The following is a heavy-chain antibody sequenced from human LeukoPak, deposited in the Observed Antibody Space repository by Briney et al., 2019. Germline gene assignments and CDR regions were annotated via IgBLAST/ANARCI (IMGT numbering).Heavy chain of an antibody. J-gene: IGHJ4*02. CDR2: ISGSGGST. CDR3: ATNNDFWSGLDH. CDR1: GFTFSSHA. V-gene: IGHV3-23*01. D-gene: IGHD3-3*01. Sequence: GGSLRLSCAASGFTFSSHAMSWVRQAPGKGLEWVSAISGSGGSTYYADSVKGRFTISRDNSKNTLYLQMNSLRAEDTAVYYCATNNDFWSGLDHWGQGTLVTVSS.